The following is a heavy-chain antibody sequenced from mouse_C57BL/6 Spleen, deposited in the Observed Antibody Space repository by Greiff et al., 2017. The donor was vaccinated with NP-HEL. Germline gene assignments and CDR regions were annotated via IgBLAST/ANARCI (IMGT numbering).Heavy chain of an antibody. D-gene: IGHD6-1*01. Sequence: QVQLQQSGAELVKPGASVKISCKASGYAFSSYWMNWVKQRPGKGLEWIGQIYPGDGDTNYNGKFKGKATLTADKSSSTAYMQLSSLASDDAAVYFCARWGASHFDYWGQGTTLTVSS. CDR2: IYPGDGDT. CDR3: ARWGASHFDY. V-gene: IGHV1-80*01. CDR1: GYAFSSYW. J-gene: IGHJ2*01.